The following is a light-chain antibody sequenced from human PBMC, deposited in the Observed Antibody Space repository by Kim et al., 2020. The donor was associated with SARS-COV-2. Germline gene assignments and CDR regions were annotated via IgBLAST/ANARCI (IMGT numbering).Light chain of an antibody. J-gene: IGKJ4*01. CDR1: QTILYSSNNENY. CDR2: WAS. CDR3: QQYYVTPVT. Sequence: DIVMTQSPDSLAVSLGERATINCKSSQTILYSSNNENYLAWYQQKPGQPPKLLIYWASTRESGVPDRFSGSGSGTDFTLTSSSLQAEDVAVYFCQQYYVTPVTFGRGTKVDIK. V-gene: IGKV4-1*01.